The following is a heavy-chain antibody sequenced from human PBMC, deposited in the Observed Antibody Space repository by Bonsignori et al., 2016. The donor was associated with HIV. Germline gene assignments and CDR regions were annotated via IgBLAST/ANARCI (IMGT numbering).Heavy chain of an antibody. CDR1: GYTFTAYH. J-gene: IGHJ4*01. D-gene: IGHD1-26*01. V-gene: IGHV1-2*02. CDR2: MNVYTGDT. CDR3: ARELGGTFNFDT. Sequence: QVQLVQSGADVKKPGASVKVSCQASGYTFTAYHIHWVRQAPGQGLEWMGYMNVYTGDTDSAQKFQGRVTMTRDMSITTAYMEVRSLTSDDTAVYYCARELGGTFNFDTWG.